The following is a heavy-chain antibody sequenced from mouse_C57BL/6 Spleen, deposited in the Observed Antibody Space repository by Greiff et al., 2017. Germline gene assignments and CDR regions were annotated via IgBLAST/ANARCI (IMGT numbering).Heavy chain of an antibody. CDR3: ARSYYGNYYAMDY. J-gene: IGHJ4*01. CDR1: GYTFTSYG. CDR2: IYPRSGNT. D-gene: IGHD1-1*01. V-gene: IGHV1-81*01. Sequence: QVQLQQSGAELARPGASVKLSCKASGYTFTSYGISWVKQRTGQGLEWTGEIYPRSGNTYYNEKFKGKATLTADKSSSTAYMELRSLTSEDSAVYFCARSYYGNYYAMDYWGQGTSVTVSS.